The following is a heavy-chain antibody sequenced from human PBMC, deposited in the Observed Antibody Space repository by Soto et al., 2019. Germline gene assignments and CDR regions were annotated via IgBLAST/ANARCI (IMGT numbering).Heavy chain of an antibody. CDR3: ARQGSSVAKIGEAFDI. D-gene: IGHD5-12*01. CDR1: GGSISSSAYY. Sequence: LSVTWTVAGGSISSSAYYCVWNSQTPGKGLEWIGSIKYSGSTYYNVSLKSRVTISVDSSKRQFSLRLSFVTAADTAVYYCARQGSSVAKIGEAFDIRGQGTLVTVSS. CDR2: IKYSGST. J-gene: IGHJ3*02. V-gene: IGHV4-39*01.